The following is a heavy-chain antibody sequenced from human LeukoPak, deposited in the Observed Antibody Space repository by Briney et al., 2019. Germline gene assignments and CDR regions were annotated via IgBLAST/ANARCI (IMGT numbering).Heavy chain of an antibody. Sequence: GGSLRLSCAGSRFTFRGCSVHWVRQAPGKGLEWVAFVSFDGSEAYYADSVKGRFIISRDNSKNTLYLQMNSLRPEDTAVYFCSRNPMTKYYFDYWGQGTLVTVSS. CDR1: RFTFRGCS. D-gene: IGHD4-11*01. V-gene: IGHV3-30-3*01. J-gene: IGHJ4*02. CDR2: VSFDGSEA. CDR3: SRNPMTKYYFDY.